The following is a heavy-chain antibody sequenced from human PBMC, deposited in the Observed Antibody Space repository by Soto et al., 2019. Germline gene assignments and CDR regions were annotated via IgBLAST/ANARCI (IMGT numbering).Heavy chain of an antibody. CDR1: GFTVSSNY. J-gene: IGHJ4*02. D-gene: IGHD5-12*01. V-gene: IGHV3-53*01. Sequence: GGSLRLSCAASGFTVSSNYMTWVRQAPGKGLEWVSVIYSGGRTYYADSVKGRFTISRDNSKNTLYLQMNSLRAEDTAVYYCARGVGGYEHLWYFDYWGQGTLVTVSS. CDR2: IYSGGRT. CDR3: ARGVGGYEHLWYFDY.